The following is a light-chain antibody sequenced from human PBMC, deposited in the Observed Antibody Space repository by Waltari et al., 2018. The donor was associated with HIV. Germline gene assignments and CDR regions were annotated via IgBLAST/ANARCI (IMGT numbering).Light chain of an antibody. Sequence: DIQMTQSPSSVSASVGDSVTITCRASQDVGSWLVWYQQKPGNAPQLLIHAASTLGSGVPSRFSGSGSGTDFTLTISSLQPEDFATYYCQQTDSFPITFGQGTRLEIK. CDR2: AAS. J-gene: IGKJ5*01. CDR3: QQTDSFPIT. CDR1: QDVGSW. V-gene: IGKV1-12*01.